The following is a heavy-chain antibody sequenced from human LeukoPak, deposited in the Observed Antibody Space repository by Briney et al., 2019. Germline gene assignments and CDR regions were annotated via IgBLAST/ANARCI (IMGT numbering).Heavy chain of an antibody. J-gene: IGHJ5*02. V-gene: IGHV1-24*01. CDR3: ATVLPLYGSGANWFDP. CDR2: FDPEDGET. D-gene: IGHD3-10*01. CDR1: GYTLTELS. Sequence: ASVKVSCKVSGYTLTELSMHWVRQAPGKGLEWMGGFDPEDGETIYAQKFQGRVTMTEDTSTDTAYMELSSLRSEDTAVYYCATVLPLYGSGANWFDPWGQGTLVTVSP.